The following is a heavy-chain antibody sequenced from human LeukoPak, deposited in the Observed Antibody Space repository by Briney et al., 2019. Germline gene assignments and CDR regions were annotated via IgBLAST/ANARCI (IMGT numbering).Heavy chain of an antibody. CDR2: ISYDGTNS. CDR1: GFTFSRYG. J-gene: IGHJ4*02. D-gene: IGHD6-13*01. CDR3: TKGGYSNSWYGDY. V-gene: IGHV3-30*18. Sequence: PGGSLILSCAASGFTFSRYGMHWVRQAPGKGLEWVAGISYDGTNSYYADSVKGRFTISRDNSKSTLYLQINNLRPEDTAVYYCTKGGYSNSWYGDYWGQGTLVTVSS.